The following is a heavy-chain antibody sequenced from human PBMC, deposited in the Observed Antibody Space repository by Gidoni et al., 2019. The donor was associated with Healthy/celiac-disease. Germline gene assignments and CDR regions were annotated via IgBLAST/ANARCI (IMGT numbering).Heavy chain of an antibody. CDR3: VKDGGDGLKGLDY. Sequence: GKGLEYVSAISSNGGSTYYADSVKGRFTISRDNSKNTLYLQMSSLRAEDTAVYYCVKDGGDGLKGLDYWGQGTLVTVSS. CDR2: ISSNGGST. J-gene: IGHJ4*02. V-gene: IGHV3-64D*06.